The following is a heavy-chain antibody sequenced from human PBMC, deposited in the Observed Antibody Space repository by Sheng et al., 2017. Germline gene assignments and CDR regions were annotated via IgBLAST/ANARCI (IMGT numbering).Heavy chain of an antibody. CDR1: GFTFSSYG. D-gene: IGHD5-18*01. Sequence: QVQLVESGGGVVQPGRSLRLSCAASGFTFSSYGMHWVRQAPGKGLEWVAVISYDGSNKYYADSVKGRFTISRDNSKNTLYLQMNSLRAEDTAVYYCAQLWLPPHYYYGMDVWDQGP. CDR3: AQLWLPPHYYYGMDV. V-gene: IGHV3-30*03. J-gene: IGHJ6*02. CDR2: ISYDGSNK.